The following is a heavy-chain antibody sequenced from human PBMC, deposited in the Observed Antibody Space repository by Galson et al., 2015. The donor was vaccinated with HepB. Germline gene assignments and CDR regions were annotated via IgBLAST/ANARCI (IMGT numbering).Heavy chain of an antibody. D-gene: IGHD3-9*01. Sequence: SVKVSCKASGGTFSSYAISWVRQAPGQGLEWMGRIIPILGIANYAQKFQGRVTITADKSTSTAYMELSSLRSEDTAVYYCARDWGNYDILTGYYKRSPLLYGMDVWGQGTTVTVSS. J-gene: IGHJ6*02. CDR3: ARDWGNYDILTGYYKRSPLLYGMDV. V-gene: IGHV1-69*04. CDR2: IIPILGIA. CDR1: GGTFSSYA.